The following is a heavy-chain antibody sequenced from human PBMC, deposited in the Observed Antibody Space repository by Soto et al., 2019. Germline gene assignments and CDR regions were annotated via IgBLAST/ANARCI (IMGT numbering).Heavy chain of an antibody. Sequence: SLTCTVSGGSISSSSYYWGWIRQPPGKGLEWIGSIYYSGSTYYNPSLKSRVTISVDTSKNQFSLKLSSVTAADTAVYYCAREYSSSSSIIDYWGQGTLVTVSS. V-gene: IGHV4-39*02. CDR3: AREYSSSSSIIDY. D-gene: IGHD6-6*01. CDR2: IYYSGST. CDR1: GGSISSSSYY. J-gene: IGHJ4*02.